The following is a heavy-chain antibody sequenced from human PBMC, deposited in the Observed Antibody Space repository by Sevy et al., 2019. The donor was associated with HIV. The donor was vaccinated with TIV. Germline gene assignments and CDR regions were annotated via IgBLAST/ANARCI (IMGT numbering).Heavy chain of an antibody. D-gene: IGHD3-22*01. CDR2: ISGSGTRT. Sequence: GGSLRLSCAVSGFSFDSYGMTWVRQAPGKGLEWVSAISGSGTRTYYADSVKGRFIISRDNSKNTLDLQMNSLRAEDTAIEYCAKGGVCHYDPDEIAYYFYYYNMDVWGKGTTVTVSS. V-gene: IGHV3-23*01. CDR3: AKGGVCHYDPDEIAYYFYYYNMDV. J-gene: IGHJ6*03. CDR1: GFSFDSYG.